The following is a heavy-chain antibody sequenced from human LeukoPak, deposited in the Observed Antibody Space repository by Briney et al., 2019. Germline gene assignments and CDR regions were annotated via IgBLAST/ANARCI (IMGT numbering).Heavy chain of an antibody. V-gene: IGHV3-64D*06. CDR3: VKEDSAYYDY. CDR1: GFTFRNFP. D-gene: IGHD5-18*01. Sequence: GGSLRLSCSASGFTFRNFPMHWGRQAPRKGLEYVAAISANGDDTYYKDSVKGRFTISRDNYKNTLNLQLSSLKSDDTAVYYCVKEDSAYYDYWGQGTLVTVSS. CDR2: ISANGDDT. J-gene: IGHJ4*02.